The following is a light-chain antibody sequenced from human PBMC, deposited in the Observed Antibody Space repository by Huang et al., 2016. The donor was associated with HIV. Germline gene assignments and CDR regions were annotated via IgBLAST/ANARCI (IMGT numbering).Light chain of an antibody. V-gene: IGKV1-33*01. CDR3: QHYENLPVT. J-gene: IGKJ4*01. CDR1: QDITDQ. CDR2: GAS. Sequence: DIQMTQSPPSLSASVGDRVTITCQASQDITDQLNWYQQKPGEAPKLLLYGASTLNTGVPSRFSGSGSGTHFTFTIKSLQPEDIATYYCQHYENLPVTFGGGTKVDIK.